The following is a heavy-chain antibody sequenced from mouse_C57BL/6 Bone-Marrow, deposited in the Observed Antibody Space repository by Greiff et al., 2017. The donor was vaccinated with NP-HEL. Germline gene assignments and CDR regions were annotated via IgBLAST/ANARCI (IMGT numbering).Heavy chain of an antibody. CDR3: TPLLLRYFAY. J-gene: IGHJ3*01. CDR1: GFNIKDDY. Sequence: VQLQQSGAELVRPGASVKLSCTASGFNIKDDYMHWVKQRPEQGLEWIGWIDPENGDTEYASKFQGKATITADTSSNTAYLQRSSLTSEDTAVYYCTPLLLRYFAYWGQGTLVTVSA. CDR2: IDPENGDT. D-gene: IGHD1-1*01. V-gene: IGHV14-4*01.